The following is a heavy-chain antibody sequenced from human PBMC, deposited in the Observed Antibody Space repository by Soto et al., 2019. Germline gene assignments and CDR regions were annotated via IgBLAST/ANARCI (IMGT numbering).Heavy chain of an antibody. CDR3: TRDYNWENDY. J-gene: IGHJ4*02. Sequence: EVQLVESGGGLVQPGGSLRVSCAASGFTFSDNFMDWVRQAPGKGLEWIGRIRNKGSSYSTEYAASVEGRFTISRDDSSSSLSLQMNSLKIEDTAVYYCTRDYNWENDYWGQGTLVTVSS. V-gene: IGHV3-72*01. CDR2: IRNKGSSYST. D-gene: IGHD1-20*01. CDR1: GFTFSDNF.